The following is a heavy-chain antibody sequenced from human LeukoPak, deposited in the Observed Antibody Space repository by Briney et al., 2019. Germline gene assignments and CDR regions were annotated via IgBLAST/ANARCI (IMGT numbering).Heavy chain of an antibody. J-gene: IGHJ1*01. V-gene: IGHV4-59*01. CDR1: GGSISTYY. CDR3: ARDLGDMTTVTTYFQH. Sequence: SETLSLTCTVSGGSISTYYWNWIRQPPGKGLEWIGYIYNSGSTNYNPSLKSRVTISVDTSKNEFTLKLSPVTAADTAVYYCARDLGDMTTVTTYFQHWGQGTLVTVSS. CDR2: IYNSGST. D-gene: IGHD4-11*01.